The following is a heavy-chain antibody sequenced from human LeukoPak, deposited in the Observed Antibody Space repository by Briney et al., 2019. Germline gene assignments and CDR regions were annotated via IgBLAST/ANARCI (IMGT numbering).Heavy chain of an antibody. V-gene: IGHV3-30*18. J-gene: IGHJ5*02. CDR3: AKAPYGGNPYSWFDP. D-gene: IGHD4-23*01. Sequence: GGSLRLSCAASGFTFSSYGMHWVRQAPGKGLEWVAVIPYDGSNKYYADSVKGRFTISRDNSKNTLYLQMNSLRAEDTAVYYCAKAPYGGNPYSWFDPWGQGTLVTVSS. CDR2: IPYDGSNK. CDR1: GFTFSSYG.